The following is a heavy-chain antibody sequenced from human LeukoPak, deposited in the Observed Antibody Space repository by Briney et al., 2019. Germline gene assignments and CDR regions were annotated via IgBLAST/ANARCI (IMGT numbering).Heavy chain of an antibody. CDR1: GGTFSSYA. J-gene: IGHJ4*02. CDR3: ARNDASGLDY. D-gene: IGHD3-10*01. CDR2: IIPIFGTA. V-gene: IGHV1-69*05. Sequence: SVKVSCKASGGTFSSYAISWVRQAPGQGLEWMGGIIPIFGTASYAQKFQGRVTMTRDTSTSTVYMELSSLRSEDTAVYYCARNDASGLDYWGQGTLVTVSS.